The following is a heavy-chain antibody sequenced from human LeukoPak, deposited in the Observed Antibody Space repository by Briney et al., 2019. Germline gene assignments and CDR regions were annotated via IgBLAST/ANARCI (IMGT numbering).Heavy chain of an antibody. CDR2: ISYDGNSK. J-gene: IGHJ4*02. Sequence: GGSLRLSCAASGFIFSSCAMHWVRQAPGKGLEWVAVISYDGNSKYYADSVKGRFTISRDNSRNTLYLQMNSLRADDTAVYYCAKDRRHSGSPGFFDSWGQGMLVTVAS. CDR3: AKDRRHSGSPGFFDS. D-gene: IGHD1-26*01. CDR1: GFIFSSCA. V-gene: IGHV3-30*04.